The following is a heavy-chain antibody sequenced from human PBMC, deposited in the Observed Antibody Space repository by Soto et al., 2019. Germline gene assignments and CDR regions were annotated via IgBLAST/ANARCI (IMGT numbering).Heavy chain of an antibody. CDR1: GGSISSYY. V-gene: IGHV4-59*01. CDR2: IYYSGST. CDR3: ARGLMDSGSYRSWDPYYYYCYGMDV. Sequence: SETLSLTCSVSGGSISSYYWSWIRQPPGKGLEWIGYIYYSGSTNYNPSLKSRVTISVDTSKNQFSLKLSSVTAADTAVYYCARGLMDSGSYRSWDPYYYYCYGMDVWGQGTTVTVSS. D-gene: IGHD1-26*01. J-gene: IGHJ6*02.